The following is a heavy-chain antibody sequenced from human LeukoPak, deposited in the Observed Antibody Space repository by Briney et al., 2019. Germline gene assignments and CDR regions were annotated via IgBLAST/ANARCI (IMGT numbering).Heavy chain of an antibody. D-gene: IGHD3/OR15-3a*01. J-gene: IGHJ5*02. CDR1: GGSISSSSYY. CDR2: LYYSGST. CDR3: ARQEIGLRSFDP. Sequence: PSETLSLTCTVSGGSISSSSYYWGWIRQPPGKGLEWIGSLYYSGSTYYNPSLKSRVTISVDTSKNQFSLNLSSVTAADTAVYYCARQEIGLRSFDPWGQGTLVTVSS. V-gene: IGHV4-39*01.